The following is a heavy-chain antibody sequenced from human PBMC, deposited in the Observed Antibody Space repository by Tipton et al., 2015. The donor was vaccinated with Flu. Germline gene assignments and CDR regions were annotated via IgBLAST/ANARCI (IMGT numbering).Heavy chain of an antibody. CDR2: ISSSSSTI. D-gene: IGHD3-10*01. J-gene: IGHJ5*02. CDR3: ARHPGVDP. Sequence: SLRLSCAASGFTFSSYSMNWVRQAPGKGLEWVSYISSSSSTIYYADSVKGRFTISRDNAKNSLYLQMNSLRAEDTAVYYCARHPGVDPWGQGTLVTVSS. V-gene: IGHV3-48*01. CDR1: GFTFSSYS.